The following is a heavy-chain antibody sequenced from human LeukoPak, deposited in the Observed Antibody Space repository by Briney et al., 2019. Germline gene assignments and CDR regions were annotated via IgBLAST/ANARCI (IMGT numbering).Heavy chain of an antibody. CDR2: ISSNGGST. V-gene: IGHV3-64*01. D-gene: IGHD3-16*01. CDR1: GFTFSSYA. CDR3: ARGGVYDYVWGSFGY. J-gene: IGHJ4*02. Sequence: PGGSLRLSCAASGFTFSSYAMNWVRQAPGKGLGYGSAISSNGGSTYYANSVKGRFTISRDNSKNTLYLQMGSLRAEDMAVYYCARGGVYDYVWGSFGYWGQRTLVTVSS.